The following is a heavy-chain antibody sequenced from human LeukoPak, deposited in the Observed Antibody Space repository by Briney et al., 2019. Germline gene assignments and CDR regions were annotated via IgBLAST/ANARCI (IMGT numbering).Heavy chain of an antibody. V-gene: IGHV4-59*02. CDR2: VYYSGST. D-gene: IGHD2-2*01. CDR3: ARVRGPRGKYCSSTSCYVKDY. Sequence: SETLSLTCVVSGGSVSGYYWGWIRQPPGRGLEWIGYVYYSGSTNYNPSLKSRVTISVDTSKNQFSLKLSSVTAADTAVYYCARVRGPRGKYCSSTSCYVKDYWGQGTLVTVSS. J-gene: IGHJ4*02. CDR1: GGSVSGYY.